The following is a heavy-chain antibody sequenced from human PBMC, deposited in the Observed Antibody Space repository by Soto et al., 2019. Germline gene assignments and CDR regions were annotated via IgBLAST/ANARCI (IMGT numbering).Heavy chain of an antibody. V-gene: IGHV1-3*01. CDR2: INAGNGNT. CDR1: GYTFTSYA. CDR3: ARDAALRMNDY. D-gene: IGHD3-16*01. J-gene: IGHJ4*02. Sequence: ASVKVSCKASGYTFTSYAMHWVRQAPGQRLEWMGWINAGNGNTKYSQKFQGRVTITRDTSASTAYMELRSLRSDDTAVYYCARDAALRMNDYWGQGTLVTVSS.